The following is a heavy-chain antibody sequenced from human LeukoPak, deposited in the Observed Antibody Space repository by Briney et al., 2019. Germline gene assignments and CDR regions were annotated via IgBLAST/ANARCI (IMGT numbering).Heavy chain of an antibody. D-gene: IGHD2-15*01. CDR3: ARGYCSHEICQVFPS. V-gene: IGHV4-39*07. Sequence: SETLSLTCTVSGGSISSSGKYGAWIRQPPGKGLEWMGSMFYSGTTYYNPSLKSRVTISVDTSKNQFSLKLRSVTAADTGVYFCARGYCSHEICQVFPSWGQGILVTVSS. CDR2: MFYSGTT. J-gene: IGHJ5*02. CDR1: GGSISSSGKY.